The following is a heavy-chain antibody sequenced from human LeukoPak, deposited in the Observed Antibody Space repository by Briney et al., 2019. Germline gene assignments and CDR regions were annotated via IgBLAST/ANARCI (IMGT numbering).Heavy chain of an antibody. V-gene: IGHV1-8*01. D-gene: IGHD3-22*01. J-gene: IGHJ3*02. CDR2: INPNSGNT. Sequence: GASVKVSCKASGYTFTSYDINWVRQATGQGLEWMGWINPNSGNTGYAQKFQGRVTMTRNTSISTAYMELSSLRSEDTAVYYCAVYDSSGYYYSNDAFDIWGQGTMVTVSS. CDR3: AVYDSSGYYYSNDAFDI. CDR1: GYTFTSYD.